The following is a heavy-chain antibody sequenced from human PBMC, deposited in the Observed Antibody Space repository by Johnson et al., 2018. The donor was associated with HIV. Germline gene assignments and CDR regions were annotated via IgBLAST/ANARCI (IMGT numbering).Heavy chain of an antibody. CDR1: GFTFSDYY. CDR3: ARYPVSSVVAAPRVNDAFDI. V-gene: IGHV3-11*04. CDR2: IRSSGSTI. D-gene: IGHD2-15*01. Sequence: VQLVESGGGLVKPGGSLRLSCAASGFTFSDYYMTWIRQAPGKGLEWVSYIRSSGSTIYYADSVTGRFTISRDNAKNSLSLQMNSLRAEDTAVYYCARYPVSSVVAAPRVNDAFDIWGQGTMVTVSS. J-gene: IGHJ3*02.